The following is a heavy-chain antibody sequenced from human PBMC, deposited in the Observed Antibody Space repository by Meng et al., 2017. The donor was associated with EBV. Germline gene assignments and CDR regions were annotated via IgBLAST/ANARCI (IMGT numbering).Heavy chain of an antibody. CDR3: ARVGIAVAGTGDY. D-gene: IGHD6-19*01. CDR2: INPNSGGT. V-gene: IGHV1-2*06. Sequence: VPWVQSGAEVKKPGASVKVSCKASGYTFTGYYMHWVRQAPGQGLEWMGRINPNSGGTNYAQKFQGRVTMTRDTSISTAYMELSRLRSDDTAVYYCARVGIAVAGTGDYWGQGTLVTVSS. J-gene: IGHJ4*02. CDR1: GYTFTGYY.